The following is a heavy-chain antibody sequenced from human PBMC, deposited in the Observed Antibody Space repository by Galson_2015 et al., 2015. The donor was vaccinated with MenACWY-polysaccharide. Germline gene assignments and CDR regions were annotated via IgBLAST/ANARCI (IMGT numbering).Heavy chain of an antibody. V-gene: IGHV3-48*01. CDR2: ITDSGGSI. CDR3: ARGVTYYDFWSGSGGY. D-gene: IGHD3-3*01. Sequence: SLRLSCAASGFAFSSYSMNWVRQAPGKGLEWLSYITDSGGSIFYADSVKGRFTISRDNAKNSLYLQMNSLRVEDTAIYYCARGVTYYDFWSGSGGYWGQGTLVTVSS. CDR1: GFAFSSYS. J-gene: IGHJ4*02.